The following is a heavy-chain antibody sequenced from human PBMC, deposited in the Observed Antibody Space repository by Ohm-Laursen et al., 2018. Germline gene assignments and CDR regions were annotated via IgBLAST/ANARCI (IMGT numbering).Heavy chain of an antibody. CDR2: IIPIFGTA. D-gene: IGHD1-1*01. Sequence: SETASCKASGYTFTSYDINWVRQAPGQGLEWMGGIIPIFGTANYAQKFQGRVTITADKSTSTAYMELSSLRSEDTAVYYCARVAMNGDSQLYYYGMDVWGQGTTVTVSS. J-gene: IGHJ6*02. CDR3: ARVAMNGDSQLYYYGMDV. V-gene: IGHV1-69*06. CDR1: GYTFTSYD.